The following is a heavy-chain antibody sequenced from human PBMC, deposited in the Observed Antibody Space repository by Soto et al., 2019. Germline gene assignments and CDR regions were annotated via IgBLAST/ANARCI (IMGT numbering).Heavy chain of an antibody. Sequence: EVQLVESGGGLVKPGGSLRLCCAASEFTFSSYSMNWVRQAPGKGLEWVSSISSSSSYIYYADSVKGRFTISRDNAKNSLYLQMNSLSAEDTAVYYCARGFSDIVVVVAATGYYYYMDVWGKGTTVTVSS. V-gene: IGHV3-21*01. CDR3: ARGFSDIVVVVAATGYYYYMDV. J-gene: IGHJ6*03. CDR2: ISSSSSYI. D-gene: IGHD2-15*01. CDR1: EFTFSSYS.